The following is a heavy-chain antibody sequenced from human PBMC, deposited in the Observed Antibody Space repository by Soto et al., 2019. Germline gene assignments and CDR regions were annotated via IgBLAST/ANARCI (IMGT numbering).Heavy chain of an antibody. V-gene: IGHV1-3*01. CDR3: ARGIYYGSGLSVDY. CDR2: INAGNGNT. CDR1: GYTFTSYA. Sequence: QVQLVQSGAEVKKPGASVKVSCKASGYTFTSYAMHWVRQAPGQRLEWMGWINAGNGNTKYSQKFQGRVTITRDTXXSTAYMEPSSLRSEDTAVYYCARGIYYGSGLSVDYWGQGTLVTVSS. J-gene: IGHJ4*02. D-gene: IGHD3-10*01.